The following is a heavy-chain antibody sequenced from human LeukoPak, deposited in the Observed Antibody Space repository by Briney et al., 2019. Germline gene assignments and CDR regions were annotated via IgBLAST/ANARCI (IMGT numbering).Heavy chain of an antibody. D-gene: IGHD6-19*01. CDR2: IGGSGGST. CDR3: AKETSPYSSGPRGAFDI. V-gene: IGHV3-23*01. Sequence: PGGSLRLSCAASGFTFSSYAMSWVRQAPGKGLEWVSAIGGSGGSTYYADSVKGRFTISRDNSKNTLYLQMNSLRAEDTAVYYCAKETSPYSSGPRGAFDIWGQGIMVTVSS. CDR1: GFTFSSYA. J-gene: IGHJ3*02.